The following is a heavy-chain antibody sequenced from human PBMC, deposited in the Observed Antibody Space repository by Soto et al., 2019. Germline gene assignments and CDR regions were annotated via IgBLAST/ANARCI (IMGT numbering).Heavy chain of an antibody. V-gene: IGHV1-2*04. Sequence: QVQLVQSGAEVKKPGASVKVSCKASGYTFTGYYMHWVRQAPGQGLEWMGWINPNSGGTNYAQKFQGWVTMTRDTPISTAYMELSRLRSDDTAVYYCARAPHFWSGYSGGYGMDVWGQGTTVTVSS. CDR1: GYTFTGYY. CDR3: ARAPHFWSGYSGGYGMDV. CDR2: INPNSGGT. J-gene: IGHJ6*02. D-gene: IGHD3-3*01.